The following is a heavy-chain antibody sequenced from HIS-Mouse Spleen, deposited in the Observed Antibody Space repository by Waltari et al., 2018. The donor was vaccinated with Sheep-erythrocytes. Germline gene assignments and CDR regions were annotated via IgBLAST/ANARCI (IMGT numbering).Heavy chain of an antibody. CDR2: IRGSGGST. CDR1: GFTFSSYA. Sequence: EVQLLESGGGLVQPGGSLRLSCSAFGFTFSSYAMCWVRQAPGKGREWVSAIRGSGGSTYYADSVKGRFTISRDNSKNTLYLQMNSLRAEDTAVYYCAKWIKLGREGYFDYWGQGTLVTVSS. J-gene: IGHJ4*02. D-gene: IGHD7-27*01. CDR3: AKWIKLGREGYFDY. V-gene: IGHV3-23*01.